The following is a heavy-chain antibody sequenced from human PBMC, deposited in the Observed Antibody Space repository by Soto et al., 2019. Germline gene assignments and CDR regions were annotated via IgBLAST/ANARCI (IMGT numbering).Heavy chain of an antibody. CDR1: GGSINTFY. D-gene: IGHD2-15*01. CDR2: IFYTGST. Sequence: PSETLSLTCTVSVSGGSINTFYWSWIRQPPGKGLEWIASIFYTGSTYYNPSLKSRVTVSLDTSTKQFSLKVSSVTAADTAVYYCARSRSCSGGTCYEQFNYFGPWGQGTLVTVSS. CDR3: ARSRSCSGGTCYEQFNYFGP. V-gene: IGHV4-59*01. J-gene: IGHJ5*02.